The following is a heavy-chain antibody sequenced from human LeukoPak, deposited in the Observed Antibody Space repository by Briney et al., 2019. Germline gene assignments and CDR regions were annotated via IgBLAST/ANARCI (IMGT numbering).Heavy chain of an antibody. CDR2: ITTSDGNT. J-gene: IGHJ4*02. CDR3: AKDGGLWVSAHWGDS. CDR1: GFTFSSYT. D-gene: IGHD7-27*01. Sequence: GGSLRLSCAASGFTFSSYTISWVRQAPGKGLEWVSTITTSDGNTYYADSVKGRFTVSRDNSKNTLFLQMNSLRAEDTAVYYCAKDGGLWVSAHWGDSWGRGTLVTVSS. V-gene: IGHV3-23*01.